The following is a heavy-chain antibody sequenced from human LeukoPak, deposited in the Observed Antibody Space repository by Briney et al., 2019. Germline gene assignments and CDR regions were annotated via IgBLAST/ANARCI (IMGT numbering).Heavy chain of an antibody. CDR2: ISNSGGST. CDR3: VKEGGDSATYSYFDY. D-gene: IGHD1-26*01. J-gene: IGHJ4*02. CDR1: GFTFSSYA. Sequence: GGSLRLSCAASGFTFSSYAMSWVRQVPGKGLEWVSLISNSGGSTYSADSVKGRFTISRDNSKNTLYLQMNGLRAEDTAVYYCVKEGGDSATYSYFDYWGQGTLVTVSS. V-gene: IGHV3-23*01.